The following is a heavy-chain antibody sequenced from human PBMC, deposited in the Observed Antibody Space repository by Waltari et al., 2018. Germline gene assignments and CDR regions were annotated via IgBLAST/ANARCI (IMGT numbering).Heavy chain of an antibody. D-gene: IGHD4-17*01. CDR1: GGATISTNS. V-gene: IGHV4-4*02. CDR3: ARFYGDYYFDY. Sequence: QVQLLESVAGLVKPSETLAARCAVSGGATISTNSCGWVRQPPGKGLEWIGEFYHSGSTSYNPSLQSRVTISVDKSKNQFSLKLSSVTAADTAVYYCARFYGDYYFDYWGQGTLVTVSS. CDR2: FYHSGST. J-gene: IGHJ4*02.